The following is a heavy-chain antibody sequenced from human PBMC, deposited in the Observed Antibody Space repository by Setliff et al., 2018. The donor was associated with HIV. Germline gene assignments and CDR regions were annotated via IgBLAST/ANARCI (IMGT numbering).Heavy chain of an antibody. CDR3: ARDGGWGLRGGVDV. Sequence: GGSLRLSCAASGFRFQDYAMHLVRQAPGKGLEWVSGISWNRGTIGYADSVKGRFTISRDNAKNTRYLQMNSLTAGDTAVYYCARDGGWGLRGGVDVWGQGTMVTVSS. J-gene: IGHJ3*01. V-gene: IGHV3-9*01. CDR2: ISWNRGTI. D-gene: IGHD2-21*01. CDR1: GFRFQDYA.